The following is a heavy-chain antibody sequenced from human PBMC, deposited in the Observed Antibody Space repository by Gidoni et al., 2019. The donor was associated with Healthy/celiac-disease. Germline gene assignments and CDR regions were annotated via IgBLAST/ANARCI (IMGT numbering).Heavy chain of an antibody. Sequence: QVQLVESGGGLVKPGGSMRLACAASGFTFRDYYMSWIRQAPGKGLELVSYISSSSSYTNSADSVKGRFTISRANAKNSLYLQMNSLRAEDTAVYYCARDVGGIGANDAFDIWGQGTMVTVSS. J-gene: IGHJ3*02. CDR1: GFTFRDYY. CDR2: ISSSSSYT. CDR3: ARDVGGIGANDAFDI. V-gene: IGHV3-11*05. D-gene: IGHD3-16*01.